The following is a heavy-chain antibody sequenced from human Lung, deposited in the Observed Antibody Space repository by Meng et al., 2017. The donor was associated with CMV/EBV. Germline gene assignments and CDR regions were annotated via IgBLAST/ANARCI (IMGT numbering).Heavy chain of an antibody. CDR2: IIPTFNTI. Sequence: VSCKASGDTFSNLAISWVRQTPGQGLEWMGGIIPTFNTIKYARKFQGRLTITTDRSTSTAYMDLSSLRSDDTAVYYCVRDRIGWFDPWGQGTLVTVSS. D-gene: IGHD2-15*01. CDR1: GDTFSNLA. J-gene: IGHJ5*02. CDR3: VRDRIGWFDP. V-gene: IGHV1-69*05.